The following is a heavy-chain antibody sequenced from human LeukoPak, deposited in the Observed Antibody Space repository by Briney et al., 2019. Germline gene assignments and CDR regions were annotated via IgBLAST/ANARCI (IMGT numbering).Heavy chain of an antibody. Sequence: ASVKVSCKASGGTFSSYAISWVRQAPGQGLEWMGGIIPIFGTANYAQKFQGRVTITSDESTSTAYMELSSLRSEDTAVYYCAIRSPVVSGYPPPYYFDYWGQGTLVTVSS. D-gene: IGHD3-3*01. J-gene: IGHJ4*02. CDR1: GGTFSSYA. V-gene: IGHV1-69*13. CDR2: IIPIFGTA. CDR3: AIRSPVVSGYPPPYYFDY.